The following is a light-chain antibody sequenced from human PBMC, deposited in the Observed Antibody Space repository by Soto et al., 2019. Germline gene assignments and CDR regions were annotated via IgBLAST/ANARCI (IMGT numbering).Light chain of an antibody. V-gene: IGKV2-29*01. J-gene: IGKJ5*01. CDR3: QQYHWPPDT. CDR1: QSLLHITGETF. CDR2: EVS. Sequence: DVVMTQSPLSLSVTPEQPASISCESSQSLLHITGETFLFWYLQKPGQSPQLLIYEVSTRVSRVPDSFSGSGSGTDFTLTVSRLEPEDFAMYYCQQYHWPPDTFGQGTRLEIK.